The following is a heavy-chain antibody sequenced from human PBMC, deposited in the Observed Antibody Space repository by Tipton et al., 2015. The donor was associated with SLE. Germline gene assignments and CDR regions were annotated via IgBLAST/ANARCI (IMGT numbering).Heavy chain of an antibody. V-gene: IGHV4-39*07. CDR2: IYYSGST. CDR3: ARGPGTEGY. CDR1: GGSISSSSYY. Sequence: TLSLTCTVSGGSISSSSYYWGWIRQPPGKGLEWIGSIYYSGSTYYNPSLKSRVTISVDTSKNQFSLKLSSVTAADTAVYYCARGPGTEGYWGQGTLVTVSS. D-gene: IGHD7-27*01. J-gene: IGHJ4*02.